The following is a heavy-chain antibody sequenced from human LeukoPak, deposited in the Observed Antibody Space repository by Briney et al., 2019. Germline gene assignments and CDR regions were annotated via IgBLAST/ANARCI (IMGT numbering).Heavy chain of an antibody. CDR2: IYHSGST. J-gene: IGHJ3*02. D-gene: IGHD3-3*01. V-gene: IGHV4-4*02. Sequence: PSETLSLTCAVSGGSISSSNWWSWVRQPPGKGLEWIGEIYHSGSTNYNPSLKSRVTISVDKSKNQFSLKLSSVTAADTAVYYCARVRFGFWSGYSFADAFDIWGQGTMVTVSS. CDR1: GGSISSSNW. CDR3: ARVRFGFWSGYSFADAFDI.